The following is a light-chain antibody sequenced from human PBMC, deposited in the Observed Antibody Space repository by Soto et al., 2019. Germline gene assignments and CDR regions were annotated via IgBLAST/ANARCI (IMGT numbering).Light chain of an antibody. CDR3: QQYDTSPWT. CDR1: QTVTSSY. CDR2: DAV. J-gene: IGKJ1*01. V-gene: IGKV3-20*01. Sequence: VLTQSPGSLSLSPGERATVSCRASQTVTSSYLAWYQQRPGQAPQLLIYDAVKRATGIPDRCSGSESGRDFTLTISRLEPEDFAVYYCQQYDTSPWTVGQGTKVDIK.